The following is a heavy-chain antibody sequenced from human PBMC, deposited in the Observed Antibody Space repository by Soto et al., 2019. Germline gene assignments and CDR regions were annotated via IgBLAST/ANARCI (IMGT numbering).Heavy chain of an antibody. Sequence: EVQLVESGGGLVKPGGSLRLSCAASGFTFSNAWMSWVRQAPGKGLEWVGRIKSKTDGGTTDYAAPVKGRFSISRDDSRNTLYLQMYSLKTEDSAVYYCTTAGISRKDCWGQGNLVTDSS. CDR3: TTAGISRKDC. CDR1: GFTFSNAW. V-gene: IGHV3-15*01. D-gene: IGHD3-16*02. J-gene: IGHJ4*02. CDR2: IKSKTDGGTT.